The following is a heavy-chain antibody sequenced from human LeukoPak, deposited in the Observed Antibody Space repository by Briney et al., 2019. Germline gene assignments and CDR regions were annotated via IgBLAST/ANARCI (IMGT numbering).Heavy chain of an antibody. Sequence: SETLSLTCAVYGGSFSAYYWSWIRQPPGKGLEWIGEINHSGSTNYNPPLKSRVTISVDTSKNQFSLKLSSVTAADTAVYYCARGEGVPAANGSSWFDPWGQGTLVTVSS. CDR2: INHSGST. V-gene: IGHV4-34*01. J-gene: IGHJ5*02. D-gene: IGHD2-2*01. CDR3: ARGEGVPAANGSSWFDP. CDR1: GGSFSAYY.